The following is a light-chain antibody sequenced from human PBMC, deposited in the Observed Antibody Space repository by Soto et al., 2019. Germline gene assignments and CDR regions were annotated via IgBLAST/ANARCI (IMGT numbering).Light chain of an antibody. V-gene: IGKV1-5*03. CDR3: QQYNSYSTWT. CDR1: QSISSW. Sequence: DIQMTQSPPTLSASVGDRVTITCRASQSISSWLAWYHQKPGKAPTLLIYKASTIESGVPARFSGSGSGTEFTLTISSLQPDDFATYYCQQYNSYSTWTFGQGTKVEIK. J-gene: IGKJ1*01. CDR2: KAS.